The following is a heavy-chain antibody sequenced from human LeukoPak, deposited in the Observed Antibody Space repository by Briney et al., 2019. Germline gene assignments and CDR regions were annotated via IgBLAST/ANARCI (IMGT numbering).Heavy chain of an antibody. J-gene: IGHJ5*02. D-gene: IGHD1-7*01. CDR2: IIPNIAAA. Sequence: ASVKVSCKASGGIFTNYIFSWVRQAPGQGLEWMGGIIPNIAAARYAQKFQGRVTITADESTTTVYMELSSLRSEDTAFYYCARDWGLIGSTDWGGHEDWFDPWGQGTLVTVSS. CDR1: GGIFTNYI. V-gene: IGHV1-69*01. CDR3: ARDWGLIGSTDWGGHEDWFDP.